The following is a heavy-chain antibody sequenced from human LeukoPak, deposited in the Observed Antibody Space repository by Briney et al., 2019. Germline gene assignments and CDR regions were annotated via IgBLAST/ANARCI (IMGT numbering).Heavy chain of an antibody. V-gene: IGHV1-2*02. Sequence: ASVKVSCKASGYTFTGYYLHWVRQAPGQGLEWVGWILPSSGGTNYAQNFQGRVTMTRDTSISTAYMELSRLRYDDMAIYFCARDRDARSSLDYWGQGTLVTVSS. CDR3: ARDRDARSSLDY. CDR1: GYTFTGYY. J-gene: IGHJ4*02. D-gene: IGHD6-6*01. CDR2: ILPSSGGT.